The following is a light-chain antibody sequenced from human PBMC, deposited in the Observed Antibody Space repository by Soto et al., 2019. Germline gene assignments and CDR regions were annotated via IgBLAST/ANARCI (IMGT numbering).Light chain of an antibody. V-gene: IGKV3-20*01. Sequence: EIVLTQSPGTLSLSPGXRATLSCRASQSVSSSYLAWYQQKPGQAPRLLIYGASSRATGTPDRFSGSGSGTDFTLTISRLEAEDFAVYYCQQYDRSPTWTFGQGTKVDIK. CDR3: QQYDRSPTWT. J-gene: IGKJ1*01. CDR1: QSVSSSY. CDR2: GAS.